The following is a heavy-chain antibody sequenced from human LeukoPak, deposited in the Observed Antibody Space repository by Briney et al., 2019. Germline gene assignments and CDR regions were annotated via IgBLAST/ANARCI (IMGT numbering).Heavy chain of an antibody. Sequence: ASVKVSCKASGGTFSSYAISWVRQAPGQGLAWMGRIIPILGIANYAQKFQGRVTITADKSTSTAYMELSSLRSEDTAVYYCARGIEVALPSLHYWGQGTLVTVSS. J-gene: IGHJ4*02. D-gene: IGHD6-19*01. V-gene: IGHV1-69*04. CDR3: ARGIEVALPSLHY. CDR1: GGTFSSYA. CDR2: IIPILGIA.